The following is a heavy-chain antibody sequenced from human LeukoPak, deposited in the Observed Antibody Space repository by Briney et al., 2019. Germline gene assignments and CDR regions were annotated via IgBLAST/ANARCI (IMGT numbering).Heavy chain of an antibody. CDR3: AREVIEYSSGWYYFDY. CDR2: INPNSGGT. J-gene: IGHJ4*02. D-gene: IGHD6-19*01. V-gene: IGHV1-2*02. CDR1: GYTLSGYY. Sequence: ASVKVSCKASGYTLSGYYIHWVRQAPGQGLEWMGWINPNSGGTNYAQKFQGRVTMTRDTSISTAYMELSRLRSDDTAVYYCAREVIEYSSGWYYFDYWGQGTLVTVSS.